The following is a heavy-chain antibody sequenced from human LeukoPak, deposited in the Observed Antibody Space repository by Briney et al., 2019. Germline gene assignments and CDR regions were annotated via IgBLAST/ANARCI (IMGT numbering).Heavy chain of an antibody. CDR2: FDPEDGET. CDR3: ATVRLFYSGSYFDY. V-gene: IGHV1-24*01. J-gene: IGHJ4*02. D-gene: IGHD1-26*01. CDR1: GYTLTELS. Sequence: ASVKVSCKVSGYTLTELSMHWVRQAPGQGLEWMGGFDPEDGETIYAQKFQGRVTMTEDTSTDTAYMELSSLRSEDTAVYYCATVRLFYSGSYFDYWGQGTLVTVSS.